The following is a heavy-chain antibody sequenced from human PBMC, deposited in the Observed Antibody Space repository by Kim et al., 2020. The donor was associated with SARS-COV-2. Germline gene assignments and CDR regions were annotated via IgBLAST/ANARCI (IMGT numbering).Heavy chain of an antibody. D-gene: IGHD4-4*01. CDR2: INDDGSDT. J-gene: IGHJ4*02. CDR3: ARDLDYILFDY. Sequence: GGSLRLSCAASGFTFSDFNMHWVRQAPGKGLIWVSRINDDGSDTRYADFAKGRFTISRDNAKNTLNLQMHSLRAEDTAVYYCARDLDYILFDYWGQGALVIVSS. V-gene: IGHV3-74*01. CDR1: GFTFSDFN.